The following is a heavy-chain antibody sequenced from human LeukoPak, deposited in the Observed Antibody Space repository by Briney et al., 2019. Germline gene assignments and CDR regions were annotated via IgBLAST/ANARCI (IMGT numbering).Heavy chain of an antibody. CDR1: GSSISSGYY. CDR3: ARHPMVRGVIIKFDP. J-gene: IGHJ5*02. V-gene: IGHV4-38-2*01. CDR2: IYHSGRT. D-gene: IGHD3-10*01. Sequence: KPSETLSLTCAVSGSSISSGYYWGWVRQPPGRGLEWIGSIYHSGRTYYNPSLKRRVTISVETYKKQFSPKLRSVTAADTAVYYSARHPMVRGVIIKFDPWGQGTLVTVSS.